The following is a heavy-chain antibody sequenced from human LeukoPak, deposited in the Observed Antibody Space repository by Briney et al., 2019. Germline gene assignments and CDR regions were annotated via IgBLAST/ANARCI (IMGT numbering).Heavy chain of an antibody. Sequence: GGSLRLSCAASGFTFSSYAMHWVRQAPGKGLEWVAVISYDGSNKYYADSVKGRFTISRDNSKNTLYLQMNSLRADDTAVYCCARDLEDCSGGSCYSWFDPWGQGTLVTVSS. CDR1: GFTFSSYA. CDR3: ARDLEDCSGGSCYSWFDP. CDR2: ISYDGSNK. D-gene: IGHD2-15*01. J-gene: IGHJ5*02. V-gene: IGHV3-30-3*01.